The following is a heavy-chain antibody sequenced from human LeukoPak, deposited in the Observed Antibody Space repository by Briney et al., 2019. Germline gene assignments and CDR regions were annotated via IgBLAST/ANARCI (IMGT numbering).Heavy chain of an antibody. CDR2: ISAYNGNT. CDR1: GYTFTSYG. CDR3: ARDRAGWELTGNFDY. Sequence: GASVKVSFKASGYTFTSYGISWVRQAPGQGLEWMGWISAYNGNTNYAQKLQGRVTMTTDTSTSTAYMELRSLRSDDTAVYYCARDRAGWELTGNFDYWGQGTLVTVSS. D-gene: IGHD1-26*01. J-gene: IGHJ4*02. V-gene: IGHV1-18*01.